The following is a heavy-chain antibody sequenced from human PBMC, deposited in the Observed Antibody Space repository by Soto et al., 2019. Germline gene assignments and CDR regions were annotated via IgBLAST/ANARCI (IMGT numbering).Heavy chain of an antibody. CDR2: ISYDGSNK. CDR3: ATGPGADYRYFDY. J-gene: IGHJ4*02. V-gene: IGHV3-30*03. Sequence: QVQLVESGGGVVQPGRSLRLSCAASGFTFSSYGMHWVRQAPGKGLEWVAVISYDGSNKYYADSVKGRFTISRDNSKNTXYLQMNSLRAEDTAXXXCATGPGADYRYFDYWGQGTLVTVSS. CDR1: GFTFSSYG. D-gene: IGHD4-4*01.